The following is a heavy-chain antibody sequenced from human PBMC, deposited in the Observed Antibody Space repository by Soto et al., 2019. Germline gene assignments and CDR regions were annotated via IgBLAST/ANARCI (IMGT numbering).Heavy chain of an antibody. D-gene: IGHD3-3*01. CDR1: GFTFSSYA. CDR2: ISYDGSNK. CDR3: ARDKRDLRFLEWSYYFAY. J-gene: IGHJ4*02. Sequence: QVQLVEFGGGVVQPGRSLRLSCTASGFTFSSYAMHWVRQAPGKGLEWVAVISYDGSNKYYADSVKGRFTISRDNSKNTLYLQMNSLRAEDTAVYYCARDKRDLRFLEWSYYFAYWGQGTLVTVSS. V-gene: IGHV3-30-3*01.